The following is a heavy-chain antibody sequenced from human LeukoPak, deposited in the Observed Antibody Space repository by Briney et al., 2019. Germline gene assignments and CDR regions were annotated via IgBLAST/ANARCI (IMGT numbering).Heavy chain of an antibody. CDR2: IDWDDDT. D-gene: IGHD3-9*01. CDR1: GFSLSTSGMR. CDR3: ARMGRYFDWFLDY. V-gene: IGHV2-70*04. J-gene: IGHJ4*02. Sequence: ESGPALVKPTQTLTLTCTFSGFSLSTSGMRVSWIRQAPGKALEWLARIDWDDDTFYSTSLKTRLTISKDTSKNQVVLTMTNMDPVDTATYYCARMGRYFDWFLDYWGQGTLVTVSS.